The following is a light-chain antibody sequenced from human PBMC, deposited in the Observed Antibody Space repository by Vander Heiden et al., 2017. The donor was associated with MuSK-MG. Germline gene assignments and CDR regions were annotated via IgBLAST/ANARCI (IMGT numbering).Light chain of an antibody. CDR1: QNINTW. Sequence: DIQITQSPSTLSASVGDRVIITCRASQNINTWLSCYQQRPGKPPKLLIYKASTLQSGVPSRFSGGGSGTEFTLTISSLQPDDFATYYCQQVSTYSRTFGQGTKVEIE. CDR2: KAS. V-gene: IGKV1-5*03. J-gene: IGKJ1*01. CDR3: QQVSTYSRT.